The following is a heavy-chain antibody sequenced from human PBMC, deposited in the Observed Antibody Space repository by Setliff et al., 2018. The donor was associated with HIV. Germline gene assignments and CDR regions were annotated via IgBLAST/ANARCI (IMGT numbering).Heavy chain of an antibody. CDR1: GYSISTAYY. CDR2: VYHSGTT. V-gene: IGHV4-38-2*01. CDR3: MRGRSITIFGVAYFDF. J-gene: IGHJ4*02. Sequence: SETLSLTCAVSGYSISTAYYWGWIRQPPGKGLEWIGSVYHSGTTYYNPSLKSRVTISVDMSNNQFSLKVTSVTAADSAVYYCMRGRSITIFGVAYFDFWGQGTQVTVSS. D-gene: IGHD3-3*01.